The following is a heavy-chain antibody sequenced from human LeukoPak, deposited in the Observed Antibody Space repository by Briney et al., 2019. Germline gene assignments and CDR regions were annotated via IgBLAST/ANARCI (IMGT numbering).Heavy chain of an antibody. V-gene: IGHV3-30*02. D-gene: IGHD3-3*01. CDR2: IRYDGRDE. CDR1: GFSFTTYT. J-gene: IGHJ4*02. Sequence: GGSLRLSCTGSGFSFTTYTMNWLRQAPGKGLEWVTFIRYDGRDEYYVDSVKGRFTISRDNSKNTLYLQMNSLRAEDTAVYFCAKDYGRGTIHYWGQGTLVIVSS. CDR3: AKDYGRGTIHY.